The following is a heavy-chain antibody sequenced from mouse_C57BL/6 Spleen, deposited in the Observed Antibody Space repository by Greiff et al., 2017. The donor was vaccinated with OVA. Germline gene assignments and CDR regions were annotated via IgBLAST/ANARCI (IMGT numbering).Heavy chain of an antibody. CDR1: GYTFTSYW. CDR2: INPSNGGT. D-gene: IGHD4-1*01. CDR3: ARSPSNWDVRYAMDY. Sequence: QVQLQQPGTELVKPGASVKLSCKASGYTFTSYWMHWVKQRPGQGLEWIGNINPSNGGTNYNEKFKSKATLTVDKSSSTAYMQLSSLTSEDSAVYYCARSPSNWDVRYAMDYWGQGTSVTVSS. V-gene: IGHV1-53*01. J-gene: IGHJ4*01.